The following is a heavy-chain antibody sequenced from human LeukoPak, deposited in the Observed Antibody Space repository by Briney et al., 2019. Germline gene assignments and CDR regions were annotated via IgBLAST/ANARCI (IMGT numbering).Heavy chain of an antibody. CDR1: GGSISTYY. CDR2: VYYSGST. V-gene: IGHV4-59*01. J-gene: IGHJ4*02. Sequence: SETLSLTCTVSGGSISTYYWSWIRQPPGKVLEWIGYVYYSGSTNYNPSLMSRVTISVDTSENQFSLKLNSLPAADTAMYYCARSDFLWFGKVHSGFDFWGQGTLVTVSS. D-gene: IGHD3-10*01. CDR3: ARSDFLWFGKVHSGFDF.